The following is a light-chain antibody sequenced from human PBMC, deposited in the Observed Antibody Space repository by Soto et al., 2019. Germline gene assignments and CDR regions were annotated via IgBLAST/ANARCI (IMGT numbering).Light chain of an antibody. Sequence: QSALTQPASVSGSPGQSITISCTGTSSDVGGYNYVSWYQQHPGKAPKLMIYDVSNRRSGVSNRFSGSKSGNTASLTISGLHAEDVADYSCSSYTSSSTLVVFGGGTKLTVL. V-gene: IGLV2-14*01. CDR1: SSDVGGYNY. CDR3: SSYTSSSTLVV. J-gene: IGLJ2*01. CDR2: DVS.